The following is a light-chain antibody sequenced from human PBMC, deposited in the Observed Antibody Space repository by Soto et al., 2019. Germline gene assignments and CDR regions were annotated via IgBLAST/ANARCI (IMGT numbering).Light chain of an antibody. CDR2: GAS. CDR3: QQTYSNPLT. J-gene: IGKJ4*01. Sequence: DIQVTQSPPSLSASVGDRVTITCWASLSISSYMAWYQQKPGRAPMLLIYGASNVQSGVPLRFSGSGSGSDFTLTISSLQPEDSATYFCQQTYSNPLTFGGGTKVEIK. V-gene: IGKV1-39*01. CDR1: LSISSY.